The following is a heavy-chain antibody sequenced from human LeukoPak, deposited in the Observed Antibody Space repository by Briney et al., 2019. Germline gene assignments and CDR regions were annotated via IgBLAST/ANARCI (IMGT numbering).Heavy chain of an antibody. CDR3: ARDGDSGSYPDAFDI. V-gene: IGHV4-59*01. D-gene: IGHD1-26*01. J-gene: IGHJ3*02. CDR2: IYYSGST. Sequence: SETLSLTCTVSGGSISSYYWSWIRQPPGKGLEWLGYIYYSGSTNYNPSLKSRVTISVDTSKNQFSLKLSSVTAADTAVYYCARDGDSGSYPDAFDIWGQGTMVTVSS. CDR1: GGSISSYY.